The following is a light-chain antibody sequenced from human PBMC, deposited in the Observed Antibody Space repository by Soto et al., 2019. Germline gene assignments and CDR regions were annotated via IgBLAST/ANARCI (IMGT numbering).Light chain of an antibody. CDR1: QGISSY. CDR3: QQRNSYPLT. V-gene: IGKV1-9*01. CDR2: AAS. J-gene: IGKJ4*01. Sequence: DIQLTQSPSFLSASVGDRITITCRASQGISSYLAWYQQKPGKAPKLLIYAASTLQSGVPSRFSGSGSGTEFTLTISSLQTEDFATYSCQQRNSYPLTFGGGTKVEIK.